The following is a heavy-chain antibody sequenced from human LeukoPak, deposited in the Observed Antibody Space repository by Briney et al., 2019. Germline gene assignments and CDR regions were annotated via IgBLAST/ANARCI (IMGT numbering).Heavy chain of an antibody. CDR1: GFTFSSYS. CDR3: AKSRSDVVDY. Sequence: GGSLRLSCSASGFTFSSYSMNWVRQTPGKGLEWVSFISGGSRGIHYADSVKGRFTISRDNAENSLFLQMNSLRAEDTAVYYCAKSRSDVVDYWGQGTLVTVSS. V-gene: IGHV3-48*01. D-gene: IGHD3-3*01. J-gene: IGHJ4*02. CDR2: ISGGSRGI.